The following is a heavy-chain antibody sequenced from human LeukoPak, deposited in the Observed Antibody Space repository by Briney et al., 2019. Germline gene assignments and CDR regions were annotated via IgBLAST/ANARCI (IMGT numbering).Heavy chain of an antibody. CDR1: GFTFSSYA. D-gene: IGHD3-22*01. Sequence: GGSLRLSCAASGFTFSSYAMSWVRQAPGEGLEWVSAISGSGGGTYYADSVKGRFTISRDNSKNTLYLQMNSLRAEDTAVYYCAKSISDSSGYFLFDYWGQGTLVTVSS. CDR2: ISGSGGGT. J-gene: IGHJ4*02. V-gene: IGHV3-23*01. CDR3: AKSISDSSGYFLFDY.